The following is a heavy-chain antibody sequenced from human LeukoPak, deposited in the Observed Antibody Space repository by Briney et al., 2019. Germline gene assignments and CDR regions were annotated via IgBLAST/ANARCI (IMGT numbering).Heavy chain of an antibody. CDR1: GGTFISYA. CDR2: IIPIFGTA. Sequence: ASVKVSCKASGGTFISYAISWVRQVAGQGSEWRGGIIPIFGTANYAQKFQGRVTITTDESTSTVYMPLSSLRSEDTAVYYCARGAMVRGVISNYYYYMDVWGKGTTVTVSS. V-gene: IGHV1-69*05. CDR3: ARGAMVRGVISNYYYYMDV. J-gene: IGHJ6*03. D-gene: IGHD3-10*01.